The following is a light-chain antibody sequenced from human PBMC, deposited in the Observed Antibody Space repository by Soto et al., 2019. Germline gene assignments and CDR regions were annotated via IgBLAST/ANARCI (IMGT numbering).Light chain of an antibody. CDR2: GAS. J-gene: IGKJ4*01. Sequence: EIVLTQSPGTLSLSPGERATLSCRASQSVNNRFFAWYQQRPGQAPRLLIFGASSRATGIPDRFSGSGSGTDFTLTISRLESEDVVVYYCQHHGRSPGVTFGGGTMVEIK. CDR1: QSVNNRF. CDR3: QHHGRSPGVT. V-gene: IGKV3-20*01.